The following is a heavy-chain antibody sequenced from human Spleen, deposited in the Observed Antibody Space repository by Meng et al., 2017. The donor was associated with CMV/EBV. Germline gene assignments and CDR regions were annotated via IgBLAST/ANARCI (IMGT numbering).Heavy chain of an antibody. J-gene: IGHJ6*02. CDR1: SIRSGDYY. D-gene: IGHD6-13*01. CDR3: ARDEGQPAAGTYYGLDV. Sequence: SIRSGDYYWTWIRQPPGKGLEWIGHIYYRGSAHYNPSLKNRLLISTDTSKNQISLKLTSVTAADTAVYYCARDEGQPAAGTYYGLDVWGQGTTVTVSS. CDR2: IYYRGSA. V-gene: IGHV4-30-4*08.